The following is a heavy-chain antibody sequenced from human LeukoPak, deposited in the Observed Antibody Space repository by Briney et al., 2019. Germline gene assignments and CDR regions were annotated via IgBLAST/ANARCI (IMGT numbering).Heavy chain of an antibody. V-gene: IGHV3-30*04. CDR2: ISYDGSNK. D-gene: IGHD3-3*01. CDR1: GFTFSSYA. CDR3: TIQYDFWSGYYNY. J-gene: IGHJ4*02. Sequence: GGSLRLSCAASGFTFSSYAMHWVRQAPGKGLEWVAVISYDGSNKYYADSVKGRFTISRDNAKNSLYLQMNSLRAEDTAVYYCTIQYDFWSGYYNYWGQGTLVTVSS.